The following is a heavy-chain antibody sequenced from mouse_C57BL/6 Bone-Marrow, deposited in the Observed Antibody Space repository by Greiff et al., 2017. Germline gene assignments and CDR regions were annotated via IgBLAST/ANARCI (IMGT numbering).Heavy chain of an antibody. Sequence: EVMLVESEGGLVQPGSSMKLSCTASGFTFSDYYMAWVRQVPEKGLEWVANINYDGSSTYYLDSLKSRFIISRDNAKNILYLQMSSLKSEDTATYYCARDGYCGSDYWGQGTTLTVSS. CDR2: INYDGSST. J-gene: IGHJ2*01. D-gene: IGHD2-14*01. CDR3: ARDGYCGSDY. CDR1: GFTFSDYY. V-gene: IGHV5-16*01.